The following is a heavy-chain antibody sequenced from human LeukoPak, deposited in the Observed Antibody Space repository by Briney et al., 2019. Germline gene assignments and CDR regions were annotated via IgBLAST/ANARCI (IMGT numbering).Heavy chain of an antibody. J-gene: IGHJ6*04. V-gene: IGHV3-48*03. CDR2: ISSSGSTI. CDR1: GFTFSSYE. D-gene: IGHD3-10*02. CDR3: AELGITMIGGV. Sequence: GGSLRLSCAASGFTFSSYEMNWVRQAPGKGLEWVSYISSSGSTIYYADSVKGRFTISRDNAKNSLYLQMNSLRAEDTVVYYCAELGITMIGGVWGKGTTVTVSS.